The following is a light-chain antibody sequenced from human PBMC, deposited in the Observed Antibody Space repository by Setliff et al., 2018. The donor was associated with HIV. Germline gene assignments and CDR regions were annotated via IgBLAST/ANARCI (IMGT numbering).Light chain of an antibody. V-gene: IGLV2-11*01. CDR3: CSYAGNSYV. J-gene: IGLJ1*01. Sequence: QSALAQPHSVSGSPGQSVTISCTGTSSDVGGYNYVSWYQQHPDKAPKLMIYDVSKRPSGVPDRFSGSKSGNTASLTISGLQAEDEADYRCCSYAGNSYVFGTGTKVTVL. CDR1: SSDVGGYNY. CDR2: DVS.